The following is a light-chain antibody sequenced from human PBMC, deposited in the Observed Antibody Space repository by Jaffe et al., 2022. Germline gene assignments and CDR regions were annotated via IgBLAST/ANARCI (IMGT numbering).Light chain of an antibody. CDR3: QQYLSGYT. CDR2: GAS. CDR1: QSVRSSY. Sequence: EIVLTQSPGTLSLSPGERATLSCRASQSVRSSYLAWYQQKPGQAPRLLIYGASSRAIDIPARFSGAGSGTDFTLTISRLEPEDFAVYYCQQYLSGYTFGQGTKLEIK. J-gene: IGKJ2*01. V-gene: IGKV3-20*01.